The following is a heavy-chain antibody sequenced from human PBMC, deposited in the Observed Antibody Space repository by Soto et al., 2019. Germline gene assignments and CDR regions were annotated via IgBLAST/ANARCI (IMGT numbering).Heavy chain of an antibody. D-gene: IGHD2-15*01. CDR3: VYVPCSGGSCFRFHYRGMEV. Sequence: QITLKESGPTLVKPTQTLTLTCTFSGFSLSTSGVGVAWIRQPPGKALEWLALIYWDDDKRYRPSLESRLTIPKDTSKNQVMLTMHNMYPVYTATYYSVYVPCSGGSCFRFHYRGMEVWGQGTTVTVSS. V-gene: IGHV2-5*02. CDR1: GFSLSTSGVG. CDR2: IYWDDDK. J-gene: IGHJ6*02.